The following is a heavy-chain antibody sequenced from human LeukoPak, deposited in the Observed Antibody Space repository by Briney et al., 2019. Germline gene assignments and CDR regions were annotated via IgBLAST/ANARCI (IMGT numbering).Heavy chain of an antibody. D-gene: IGHD1-1*01. CDR1: GGTFSSYA. CDR3: ARDWKPPDYYYGMDV. V-gene: IGHV1-69*05. Sequence: SVKVSCKASGGTFSSYAISWVRQAPGQGLEWMGGIIPIFGTANYAQKFQGRVTMTTDTSTSTAYMELRSLRSDDTAVYYCARDWKPPDYYYGMDVWGQGTTVTVSS. J-gene: IGHJ6*02. CDR2: IIPIFGTA.